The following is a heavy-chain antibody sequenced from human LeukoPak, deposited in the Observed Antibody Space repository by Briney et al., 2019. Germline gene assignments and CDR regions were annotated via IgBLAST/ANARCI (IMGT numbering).Heavy chain of an antibody. CDR1: GFTFSSYA. CDR2: INSDGSSI. CDR3: ARETSTGKYPQNVPDY. J-gene: IGHJ4*02. Sequence: PGGSLRLSCAASGFTFSSYAVSWVRQAPGKGLVWVSRINSDGSSIAYADSVQGRFTISRDNAKNTLYLQVSSLSVEDTAVYYCARETSTGKYPQNVPDYWGQGTLVTVSS. D-gene: IGHD2-8*02. V-gene: IGHV3-74*01.